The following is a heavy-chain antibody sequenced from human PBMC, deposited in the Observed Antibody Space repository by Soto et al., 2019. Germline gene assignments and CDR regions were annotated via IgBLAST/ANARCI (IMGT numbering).Heavy chain of an antibody. D-gene: IGHD5-12*01. CDR1: GGSISSGGYY. CDR3: ARADYSGYDYYFDY. Sequence: SETLSLTCTVSGGSISSGGYYWSWIRQHPGKGLEWIGYIYYSGSTYYNPSLKSRVTISVDTSKNQFSLKLSSVTAADTAVYYCARADYSGYDYYFDYWGQGTLVTVSS. V-gene: IGHV4-31*03. CDR2: IYYSGST. J-gene: IGHJ4*02.